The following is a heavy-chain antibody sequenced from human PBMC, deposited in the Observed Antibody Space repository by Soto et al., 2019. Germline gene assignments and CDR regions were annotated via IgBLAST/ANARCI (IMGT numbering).Heavy chain of an antibody. CDR3: ARDQVYSSGWPTDY. CDR1: GFIFSSHG. J-gene: IGHJ4*02. V-gene: IGHV3-33*01. D-gene: IGHD6-19*01. Sequence: PGGSLRLSCAASGFIFSSHGMHWVRQAPGKGLEWVAVIWNDGSSTSYADSVKGRFTISRDNAKNTLYLQMNSLRAEDTAVYYCARDQVYSSGWPTDYWGQGTLVTVSS. CDR2: IWNDGSST.